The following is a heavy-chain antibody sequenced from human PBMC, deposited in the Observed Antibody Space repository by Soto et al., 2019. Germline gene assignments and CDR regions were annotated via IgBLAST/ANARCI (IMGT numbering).Heavy chain of an antibody. CDR3: ARAIVVTIGGMDV. J-gene: IGHJ6*02. D-gene: IGHD5-12*01. Sequence: SETLSLTCTVSGGSISSADYYWSWVRQPPGKGLEWIGYIYYSGSTFFNPSLKSRVTISKDTSRNQFSLRLNSMTAADTAVYYCARAIVVTIGGMDVWGQGTTVTVSS. V-gene: IGHV4-30-4*01. CDR2: IYYSGST. CDR1: GGSISSADYY.